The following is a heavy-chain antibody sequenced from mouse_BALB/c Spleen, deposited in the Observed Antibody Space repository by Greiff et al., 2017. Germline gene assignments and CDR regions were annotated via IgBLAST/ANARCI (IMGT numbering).Heavy chain of an antibody. D-gene: IGHD2-4*01. V-gene: IGHV1-7*01. CDR1: GYTFTSYW. J-gene: IGHJ3*01. CDR3: ARSGDDYAWFAY. CDR2: INPSTGYT. Sequence: LQESGAELAKPGASVKMSCKASGYTFTSYWMHWVKQRPGQGLEWIGYINPSTGYTEYNQKFKDKATLTADKSSSTAYMQLSSLTSEDSAVYYCARSGDDYAWFAYWGQGTLVTVSA.